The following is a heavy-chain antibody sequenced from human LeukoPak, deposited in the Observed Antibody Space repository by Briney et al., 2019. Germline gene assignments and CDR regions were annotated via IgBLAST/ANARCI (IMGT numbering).Heavy chain of an antibody. CDR1: GGTFSSYA. V-gene: IGHV1-69*05. Sequence: ASVKVSCKASGGTFSSYAISWVRQAPGQGLEWMGGIIPIFGTANYAQKFQGRVTITTDESTSTAYMELSGLRSEDTAVYYCAKELFNYDSSGYYPNWFDPWGQGTLVTVSS. D-gene: IGHD3-22*01. CDR2: IIPIFGTA. CDR3: AKELFNYDSSGYYPNWFDP. J-gene: IGHJ5*02.